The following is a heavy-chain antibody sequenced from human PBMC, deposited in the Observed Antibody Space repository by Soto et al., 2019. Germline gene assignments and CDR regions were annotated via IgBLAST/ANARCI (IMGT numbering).Heavy chain of an antibody. V-gene: IGHV2-5*02. D-gene: IGHD3-3*01. CDR2: VYWDDDK. J-gene: IGHJ5*02. CDR3: AHSQGYRIFGVVIGAGGFDP. CDR1: GFSLSTSGVA. Sequence: QITLKESGPTLVKPTQTLTLTCSFSGFSLSTSGVAAGWIRQRPGKGLEWLALVYWDDDKRYSPSLRDRLNITKDTSNTKFFHTMSNMDPAHTATYYGAHSQGYRIFGVVIGAGGFDPWGQGIMVTVSS.